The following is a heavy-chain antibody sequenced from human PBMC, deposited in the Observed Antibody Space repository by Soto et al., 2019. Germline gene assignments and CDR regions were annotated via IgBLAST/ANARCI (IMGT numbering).Heavy chain of an antibody. CDR1: GYTFTSYG. Sequence: ASVKVSCKASGYTFTSYGISWVRQAPGQGLEWMGWISAYNGNTNYAQKLQGRVTMTTDTSTRTAYMELRSLRSDDTAVYYCARAQSEYYYGSGSYYVPFDYWGQGTLVTVSS. D-gene: IGHD3-10*01. J-gene: IGHJ4*02. CDR2: ISAYNGNT. V-gene: IGHV1-18*01. CDR3: ARAQSEYYYGSGSYYVPFDY.